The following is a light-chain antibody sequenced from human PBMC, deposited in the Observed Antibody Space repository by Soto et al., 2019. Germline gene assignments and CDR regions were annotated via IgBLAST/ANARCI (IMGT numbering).Light chain of an antibody. J-gene: IGKJ4*01. CDR1: QSVGSN. Sequence: EMVLIQSPATLSLSPGERATLSCRASQSVGSNLAWYQQNPGQAPRLLIFDASNRATGIPARFSGSGSGTDLILAISSLEPEDFVVYYCPQHNNWPLTFGGGTQVEI. CDR3: PQHNNWPLT. CDR2: DAS. V-gene: IGKV3-11*01.